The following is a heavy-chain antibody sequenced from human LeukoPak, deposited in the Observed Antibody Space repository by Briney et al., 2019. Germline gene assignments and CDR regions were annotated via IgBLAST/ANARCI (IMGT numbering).Heavy chain of an antibody. Sequence: SVKVSCKASGYSFTTYGISWVRQAPGRGLEWMGAIIPMFDTTNYAQRFQGRLTLTADGSTGTAYLGLNSLKAEDTAVYFCASGPFLTFDHTPEGYYHYYMDVWGTGTTVTTSS. CDR2: IIPMFDTT. J-gene: IGHJ6*03. V-gene: IGHV1-69*13. D-gene: IGHD1-14*01. CDR1: GYSFTTYG. CDR3: ASGPFLTFDHTPEGYYHYYMDV.